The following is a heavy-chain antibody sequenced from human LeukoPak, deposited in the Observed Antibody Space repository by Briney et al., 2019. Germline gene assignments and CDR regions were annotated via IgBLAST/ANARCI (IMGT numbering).Heavy chain of an antibody. CDR3: ARVIRGMVRGVIDY. CDR1: GGSISSSSYY. J-gene: IGHJ4*02. CDR2: IYHSGST. Sequence: SETLSLTCTVSGGSISSSSYYWGWIRQPPGKGLEWIGEIYHSGSTNYNPSLKSRVTISVDKSKNQFSLKLSSVTAADTAVYYCARVIRGMVRGVIDYWGQGTLVTVSS. D-gene: IGHD3-10*01. V-gene: IGHV4-39*07.